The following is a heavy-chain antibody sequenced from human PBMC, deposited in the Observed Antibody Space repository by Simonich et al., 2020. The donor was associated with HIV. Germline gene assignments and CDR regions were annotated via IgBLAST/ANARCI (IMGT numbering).Heavy chain of an antibody. CDR3: ARLTAGGLGEYFQH. Sequence: QVQLQQWGAGLLKPSETLSRTCAVYGGSFSGDYWSWMPKPPGKGLEWIGEINHRGSTNYNPYLKSRVTISVDTSKNQFSLKLSSVTAADTAVYYCARLTAGGLGEYFQHWGQGTLVTVSS. D-gene: IGHD6-13*01. CDR1: GGSFSGDY. V-gene: IGHV4-34*01. CDR2: INHRGST. J-gene: IGHJ1*01.